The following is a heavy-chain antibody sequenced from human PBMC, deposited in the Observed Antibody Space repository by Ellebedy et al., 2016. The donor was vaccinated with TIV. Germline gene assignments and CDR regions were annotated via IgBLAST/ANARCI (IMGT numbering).Heavy chain of an antibody. CDR1: GGSFNGYF. D-gene: IGHD3-10*01. Sequence: MPSETLSLTCAVYGGSFNGYFWAWIRQPPGKGLEWIGEINQRGSTDYNPSLKSRVTVSIDASKSHFSVNLTSVTAADTAVYYCARVKRGSSGITVDYGMDVWGQGTTVTVS. J-gene: IGHJ6*02. V-gene: IGHV4-34*01. CDR3: ARVKRGSSGITVDYGMDV. CDR2: INQRGST.